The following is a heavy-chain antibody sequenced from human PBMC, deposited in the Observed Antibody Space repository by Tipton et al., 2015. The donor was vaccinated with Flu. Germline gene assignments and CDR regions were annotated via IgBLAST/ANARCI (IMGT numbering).Heavy chain of an antibody. CDR1: GFTFSGYG. Sequence: QLVQSGGGLVKPGGSLRLSCAASGFTFSGYGMHWVRQAPGKGLEWVAFIRHDESDKYYADSVKGRFTISRDNSKNALYLLINSLRTEDTAVYYCAKPGWTRLYLLPYGMDVWGQGTTVTVSS. CDR3: AKPGWTRLYLLPYGMDV. CDR2: IRHDESDK. D-gene: IGHD3-9*01. J-gene: IGHJ6*02. V-gene: IGHV3-30*02.